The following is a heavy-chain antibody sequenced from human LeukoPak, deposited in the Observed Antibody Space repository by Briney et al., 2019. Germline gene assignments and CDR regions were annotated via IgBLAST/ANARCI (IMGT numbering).Heavy chain of an antibody. J-gene: IGHJ4*02. CDR2: IKRKIDGEAT. Sequence: GGSLRLSCVVSGFTFSIAWMSWVRQAPGKGLEWVARIKRKIDGEATDYAAPVKGRFTISRDDSKNTLLLQMNGLKSEDTAVYHCVIGVGASDTDYWGQGTLVTVSS. V-gene: IGHV3-15*05. CDR1: GFTFSIAW. D-gene: IGHD1-26*01. CDR3: VIGVGASDTDY.